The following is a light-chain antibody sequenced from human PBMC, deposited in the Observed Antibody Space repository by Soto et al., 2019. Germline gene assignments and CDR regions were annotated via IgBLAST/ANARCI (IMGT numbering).Light chain of an antibody. CDR1: SSDVGSSNL. CDR3: CSYAGSNTWV. V-gene: IGLV2-23*01. Sequence: QSVLTQPASVSGSPGQSITISCTGTSSDVGSSNLVSWYQQYPGKAPKLIIYEGSKRPSGVSNRFSGSKSSNTASLTISGLQAEDEADYYCCSYAGSNTWVFGGGTKLTVL. J-gene: IGLJ3*02. CDR2: EGS.